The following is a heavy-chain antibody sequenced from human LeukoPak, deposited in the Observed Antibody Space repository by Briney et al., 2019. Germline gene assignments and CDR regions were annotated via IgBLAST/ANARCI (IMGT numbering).Heavy chain of an antibody. CDR3: ARVSLLAAATDY. V-gene: IGHV4-4*02. CDR1: GGSISSSNW. D-gene: IGHD6-13*01. CDR2: IYHSGNT. J-gene: IGHJ4*02. Sequence: SETLSLTCAVSGGSISSSNWWSWVRQPPGKGLEWIGEIYHSGNTNYSPSLKSRVTISVDKSKNQLSLKLSSVTAADTAVYYCARVSLLAAATDYWGQGTLVTVSS.